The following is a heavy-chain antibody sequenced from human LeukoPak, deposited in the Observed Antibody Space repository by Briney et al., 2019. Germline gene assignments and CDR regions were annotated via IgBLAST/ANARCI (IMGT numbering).Heavy chain of an antibody. CDR3: AKDTATFRVYFDY. V-gene: IGHV3-23*01. CDR2: ISGSGGST. Sequence: RTGGSLRLSCAASGFTFSSYAMSWVRQAPGKGLEWVSGISGSGGSTYYADSVKGRFTISRDNSKNTLYLQMNSLRVEDTAVYYCAKDTATFRVYFDYWGQGALVTVSS. D-gene: IGHD2/OR15-2a*01. CDR1: GFTFSSYA. J-gene: IGHJ4*02.